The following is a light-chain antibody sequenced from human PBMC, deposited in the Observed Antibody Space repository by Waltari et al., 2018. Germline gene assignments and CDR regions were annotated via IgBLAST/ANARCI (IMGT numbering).Light chain of an antibody. CDR2: EVT. Sequence: QSALTQPAPVSGSPGQSITISCTGPNTDVGSYNYVSWYQQHPLKAPKLMIYEVTNRPSGLSNRFSGSKSGNTASLTIAELQAEDEADYYCSSYAGNDLVIFGGGTKLTVL. CDR1: NTDVGSYNY. V-gene: IGLV2-14*01. CDR3: SSYAGNDLVI. J-gene: IGLJ2*01.